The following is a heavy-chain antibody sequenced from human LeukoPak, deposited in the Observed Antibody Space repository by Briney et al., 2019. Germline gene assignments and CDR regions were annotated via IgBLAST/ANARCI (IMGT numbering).Heavy chain of an antibody. J-gene: IGHJ5*02. Sequence: GSVQVSCKASGCTFIGYYFHWVGQAPGEGVEWRGWINSNDGGTNYAQKFQGGRTMTRDRSIGTAYMELSRLRSDDAAVYYCARGPARGYTRSFDPWGQGTPVTVSS. D-gene: IGHD3-10*01. CDR1: GCTFIGYY. CDR3: ARGPARGYTRSFDP. CDR2: INSNDGGT. V-gene: IGHV1-2*02.